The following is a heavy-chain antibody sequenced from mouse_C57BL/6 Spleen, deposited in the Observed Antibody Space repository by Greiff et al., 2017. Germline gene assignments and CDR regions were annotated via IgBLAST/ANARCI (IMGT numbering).Heavy chain of an antibody. CDR3: ARNYYGSSYAMDY. CDR2: INPNNGGT. Sequence: VQLQQSGPELVKPGASVKISCKASGYTITDYYMNWVKQSHGKSLEWIGDINPNNGGTSSTQKFKGKATLTVDKSSRTAYMELRSLTSEDSAVYYCARNYYGSSYAMDYWGQGTSVTVSS. J-gene: IGHJ4*01. CDR1: GYTITDYY. D-gene: IGHD1-1*01. V-gene: IGHV1-26*01.